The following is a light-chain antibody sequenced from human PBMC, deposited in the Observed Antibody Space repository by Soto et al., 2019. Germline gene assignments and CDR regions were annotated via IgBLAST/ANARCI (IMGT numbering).Light chain of an antibody. CDR2: DVS. CDR3: SSYTSSSRDV. Sequence: QSALTQPASVSGSPGQSITISCTGTSSDVGAYNYVSWYQQHPGKAPKLMIYDVSNRPSGVSNRFSGSKSGNTASLTISGLQTEDEADYCCSSYTSSSRDVFGTGTKLTVL. CDR1: SSDVGAYNY. J-gene: IGLJ1*01. V-gene: IGLV2-14*01.